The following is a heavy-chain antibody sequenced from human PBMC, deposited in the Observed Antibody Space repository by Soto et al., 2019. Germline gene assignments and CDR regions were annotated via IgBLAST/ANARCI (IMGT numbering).Heavy chain of an antibody. CDR1: GSIFSTYV. Sequence: GGSLRLSFAGSGSIFSTYVMHWARQAPGKGREWGAVILYDESKEFYADSVKDRFSISRDNSKTTLYLQMNTLRAEDTARNYCSRGVGAAEISRFDIWGQGSLVTVSS. CDR2: ILYDESKE. J-gene: IGHJ5*02. V-gene: IGHV3-30*03. D-gene: IGHD6-13*01. CDR3: SRGVGAAEISRFDI.